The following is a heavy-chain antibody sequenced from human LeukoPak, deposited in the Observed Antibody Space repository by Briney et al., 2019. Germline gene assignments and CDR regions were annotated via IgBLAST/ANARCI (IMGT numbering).Heavy chain of an antibody. Sequence: ASVKVTCKASGYTFTSYGISWVRQAPGQGLEWMGCISAYNGNTNYAQKLQGRVTMTTDTSTSTAYMELRSLRSDDTAVHYCARAETARRYYYDSSGPPLIDYWGQGTLVTVSS. CDR2: ISAYNGNT. J-gene: IGHJ4*02. V-gene: IGHV1-18*01. D-gene: IGHD3-22*01. CDR3: ARAETARRYYYDSSGPPLIDY. CDR1: GYTFTSYG.